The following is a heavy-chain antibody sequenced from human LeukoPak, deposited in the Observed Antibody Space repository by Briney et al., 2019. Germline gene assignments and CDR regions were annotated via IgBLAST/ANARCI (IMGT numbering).Heavy chain of an antibody. D-gene: IGHD4-17*01. J-gene: IGHJ4*02. CDR2: IIPILGIA. Sequence: SVKVSCKASGGTFSSYAISWVRQAPGQGLEWMGRIIPILGIANYAQKFQGRVTITADKSTSTAYMELSSLRSEDTAVHYCARENDYGDFSPDYWGQGTLVTVSS. V-gene: IGHV1-69*04. CDR1: GGTFSSYA. CDR3: ARENDYGDFSPDY.